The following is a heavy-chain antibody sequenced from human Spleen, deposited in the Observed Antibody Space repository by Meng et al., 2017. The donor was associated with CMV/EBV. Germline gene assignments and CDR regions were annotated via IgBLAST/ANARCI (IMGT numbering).Heavy chain of an antibody. CDR1: GGTFSSYA. J-gene: IGHJ5*02. V-gene: IGHV1-69*05. Sequence: SVKVSCKASGGTFSSYAISWVRQAPGQGLEWMGGIIPISGTLNYAQKFQGRVTITTDESTGTVYMELSSLRSEDTAVYYCATKSFTTHWDWFDPWGQGTLVTVSS. CDR2: IIPISGTL. CDR3: ATKSFTTHWDWFDP. D-gene: IGHD2-15*01.